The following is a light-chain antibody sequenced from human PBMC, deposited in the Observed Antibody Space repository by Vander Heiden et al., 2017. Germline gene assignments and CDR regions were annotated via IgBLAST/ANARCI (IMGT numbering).Light chain of an antibody. J-gene: IGKJ2*01. V-gene: IGKV4-1*01. CDR2: WAS. CDR1: ESVFYSSSNKNY. Sequence: DIVMTQSTDSLAVSLGERATINCKSSESVFYSSSNKNYLDRYQQKSVLPPKLLIYWASTRESAVPDRLRGSRSGTAFTLTMSSRQAEHMTVYYCQQDEGDAYTLRQWT. CDR3: QQDEGDAYT.